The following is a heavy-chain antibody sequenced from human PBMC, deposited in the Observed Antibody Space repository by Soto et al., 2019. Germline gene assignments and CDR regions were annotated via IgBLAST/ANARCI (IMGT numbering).Heavy chain of an antibody. V-gene: IGHV4-31*03. D-gene: IGHD6-19*01. CDR3: GRGPGSGWYDY. CDR1: GGSISSGGYY. Sequence: SETLSLTCTVSGGSISSGGYYWSWIRQHPGKGLEWIGYIYYSGSTYYNPSLKSRVTISVDTSKNQFSLKLSSVTAADTAVYYCGRGPGSGWYDYWGQGTLVTVSS. J-gene: IGHJ4*02. CDR2: IYYSGST.